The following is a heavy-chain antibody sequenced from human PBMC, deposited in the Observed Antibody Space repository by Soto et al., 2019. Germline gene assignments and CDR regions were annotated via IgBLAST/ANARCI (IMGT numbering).Heavy chain of an antibody. V-gene: IGHV3-11*01. CDR1: GFTFSDYY. Sequence: QVQLVESGGGLVKPGGSLRLSCAASGFTFSDYYMSWIRQAPGKGLEWVSYISSSGSTIYYADSVKGRFTISRDNAKNSLYLQRNSLRAEDTAVYYCATLLWFGELSGYYYGMDVWGQGTTVTVSS. J-gene: IGHJ6*02. CDR2: ISSSGSTI. CDR3: ATLLWFGELSGYYYGMDV. D-gene: IGHD3-10*01.